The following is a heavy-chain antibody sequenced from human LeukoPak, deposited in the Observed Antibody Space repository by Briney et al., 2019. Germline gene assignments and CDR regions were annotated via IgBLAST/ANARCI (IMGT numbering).Heavy chain of an antibody. CDR2: ISGSGGST. D-gene: IGHD3-22*01. CDR3: AKVSMVYVHPHDYYDSSGPPNDFDY. CDR1: GFTFSSYA. Sequence: GGSLRLSCAASGFTFSSYAMSWVRQAPGKGLEWVSAISGSGGSTYYADSVKGRFTISRDNSKNTLYLQMNSLRAEDTAVYYCAKVSMVYVHPHDYYDSSGPPNDFDYWGQGTLVTVSS. V-gene: IGHV3-23*01. J-gene: IGHJ4*02.